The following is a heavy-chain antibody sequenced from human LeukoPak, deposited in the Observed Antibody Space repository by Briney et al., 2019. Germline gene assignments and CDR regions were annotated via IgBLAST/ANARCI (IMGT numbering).Heavy chain of an antibody. CDR3: AREGLLWFGESRGHNWFDP. V-gene: IGHV4-59*01. CDR1: GGSISSYY. J-gene: IGHJ5*02. D-gene: IGHD3-10*01. CDR2: TYYSGST. Sequence: SETLSLTCTVSGGSISSYYWSWIRQPPGKGLEWIGYTYYSGSTNYNPSLKSRVTISVDTSKNQFSLKLSSVTAADTAVYYCAREGLLWFGESRGHNWFDPWGQGTLVTVSS.